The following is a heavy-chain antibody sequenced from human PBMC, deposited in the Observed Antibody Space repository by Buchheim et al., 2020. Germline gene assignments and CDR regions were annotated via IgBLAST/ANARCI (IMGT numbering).Heavy chain of an antibody. V-gene: IGHV4-39*01. J-gene: IGHJ4*02. Sequence: QLQLQESGPGLVKPSETLSLTCTVSGGSISSSSYYWGWIRQPPGKGLEWIGSIYYSWSTYYNPSLKSRVTISVDTSKNQFSPKLSSVTAADTAVYYCARRGISSGWYLYFDYWGQGTL. CDR3: ARRGISSGWYLYFDY. CDR2: IYYSWST. D-gene: IGHD6-19*01. CDR1: GGSISSSSYY.